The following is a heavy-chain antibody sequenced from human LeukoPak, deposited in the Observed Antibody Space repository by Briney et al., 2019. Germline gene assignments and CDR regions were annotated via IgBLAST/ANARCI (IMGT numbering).Heavy chain of an antibody. D-gene: IGHD6-19*01. V-gene: IGHV3-23*01. CDR3: AKAPSPGYSSDWIGDYFHN. CDR1: GFTFNNYA. Sequence: PGGSLRLSCAASGFTFNNYAMTWVRQAPGKGLEWVSVMSGSTGRIYYADSVKGRFTIFRDNSKNTLYLQMNSLSPEDTAVYYCAKAPSPGYSSDWIGDYFHNWGQGTLVTVSS. CDR2: MSGSTGRI. J-gene: IGHJ4*02.